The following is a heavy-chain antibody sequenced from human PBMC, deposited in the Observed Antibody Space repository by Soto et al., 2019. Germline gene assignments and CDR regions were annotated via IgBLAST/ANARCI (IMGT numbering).Heavy chain of an antibody. D-gene: IGHD4-17*01. J-gene: IGHJ4*02. Sequence: GASLKISCKASGYSFNTYWIGWVRQRPGKGLEWMGIIYPGDFDTRYGPSFQGQVTISANKSITTAYLQWSSLKASDTAMYYCARYDYGDRGRYYFDHWGQGTLVNVSS. CDR2: IYPGDFDT. CDR1: GYSFNTYW. CDR3: ARYDYGDRGRYYFDH. V-gene: IGHV5-51*01.